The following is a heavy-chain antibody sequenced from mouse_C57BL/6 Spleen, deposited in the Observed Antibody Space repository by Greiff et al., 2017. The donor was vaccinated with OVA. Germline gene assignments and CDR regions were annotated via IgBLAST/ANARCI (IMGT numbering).Heavy chain of an antibody. CDR3: ASIYYDYDGDY. CDR1: GYTFTSYW. J-gene: IGHJ2*01. CDR2: IHPNSGST. D-gene: IGHD2-4*01. V-gene: IGHV1-64*01. Sequence: VKLQESGAELVKPGASVKLSCKASGYTFTSYWMHWVKQRPGQGLEWIGMIHPNSGSTNYNEKFKSKATLTVDKSSSTAYMQLSSLTSEDSAVYYCASIYYDYDGDYWGQGTTLTVSS.